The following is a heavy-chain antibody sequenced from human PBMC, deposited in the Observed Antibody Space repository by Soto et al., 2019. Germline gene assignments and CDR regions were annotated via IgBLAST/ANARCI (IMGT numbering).Heavy chain of an antibody. J-gene: IGHJ3*01. CDR2: ISYDGSNK. D-gene: IGHD3-22*01. CDR1: GFTFSSYG. V-gene: IGHV3-30*18. CDR3: AKGRGTSDRSGYPNLLDAFDL. Sequence: GGSLRLSCAASGFTFSSYGMHWVRQAPGKGLEWVAVISYDGSNKYYADSVKGRFTISRDNSKNTLYLQMNSLRAEDTAVYYCAKGRGTSDRSGYPNLLDAFDLWGQGTMVTVSS.